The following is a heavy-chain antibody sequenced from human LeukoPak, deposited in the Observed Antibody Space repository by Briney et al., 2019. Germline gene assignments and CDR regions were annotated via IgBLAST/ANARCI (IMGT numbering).Heavy chain of an antibody. Sequence: KTGGSLRLSCAASGFTFSSYIMNWVRQAPGKGLEWVSSISSSSSYIYYADSVKGRFTISRDNAKNSLYLQMNSLRAEDTAVYYCATLGVVGGMDVWGQGTTVTVSS. V-gene: IGHV3-21*01. CDR2: ISSSSSYI. J-gene: IGHJ6*02. CDR3: ATLGVVGGMDV. D-gene: IGHD2-15*01. CDR1: GFTFSSYI.